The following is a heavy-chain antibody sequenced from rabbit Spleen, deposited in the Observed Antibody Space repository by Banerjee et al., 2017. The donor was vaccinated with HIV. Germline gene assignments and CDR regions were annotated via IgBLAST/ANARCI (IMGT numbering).Heavy chain of an antibody. V-gene: IGHV1S40*01. D-gene: IGHD1-1*01. CDR1: GFSFSVSSY. CDR2: IEAGSSGFT. J-gene: IGHJ6*01. CDR3: ARDTSSSFSSYGMDL. Sequence: QSLEESGGDLVKPGASLTLTCTASGFSFSVSSYMCWVRQAPGKGLEWIACIEAGSSGFTYFANWAKGRFTISMTSSTTVTLQMTSLTAADTATYFCARDTSSSFSSYGMDLWGQGTLVTVS.